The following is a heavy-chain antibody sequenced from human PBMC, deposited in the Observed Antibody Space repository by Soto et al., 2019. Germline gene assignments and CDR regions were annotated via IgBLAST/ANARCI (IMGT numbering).Heavy chain of an antibody. J-gene: IGHJ4*02. D-gene: IGHD4-17*01. CDR1: GFTFSSYS. CDR2: ISSSSSYI. V-gene: IGHV3-21*01. CDR3: ARERSPHDYGDQQVGY. Sequence: EVQLVESGGGLVKPGGSLRLSCAASGFTFSSYSMNWVRQAPGKGLEWVSSISSSSSYIYYADSVKGRFTISRDNAKNSLYLQMNSLRAEDTAVYYCARERSPHDYGDQQVGYWGQGTLVTVSS.